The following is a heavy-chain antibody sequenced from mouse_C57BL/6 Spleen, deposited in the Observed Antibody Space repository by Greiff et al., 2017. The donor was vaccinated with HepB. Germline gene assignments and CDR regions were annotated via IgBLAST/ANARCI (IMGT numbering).Heavy chain of an antibody. V-gene: IGHV1-55*01. J-gene: IGHJ3*01. Sequence: QVQLKQPGAELVKPGASVKMSCKASGYTFTSYWITWVKQRPGQGLEWIGDIYPGSGSTNYNEKFKSKATLTVDTSSSTAYMQLSSLTSKDSAVYYCARDGADGYYNAYWGQGTLVTVSA. CDR2: IYPGSGST. D-gene: IGHD2-3*01. CDR3: ARDGADGYYNAY. CDR1: GYTFTSYW.